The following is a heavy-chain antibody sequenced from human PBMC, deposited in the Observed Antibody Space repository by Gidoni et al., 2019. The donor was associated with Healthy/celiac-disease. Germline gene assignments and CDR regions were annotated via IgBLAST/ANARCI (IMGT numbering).Heavy chain of an antibody. CDR2: MNPNSGNT. J-gene: IGHJ4*02. Sequence: QVQLVQSGAEVKKPGASVKVSCKASGYTFTSYDINWVRQATGQGLEWMGWMNPNSGNTGYAQKFQGRVTMTRNTSISTAYMELSSLRSEDTAVYYCARQPSGSYYVGKYFDYWGQGTLVTVSS. D-gene: IGHD1-26*01. CDR1: GYTFTSYD. CDR3: ARQPSGSYYVGKYFDY. V-gene: IGHV1-8*01.